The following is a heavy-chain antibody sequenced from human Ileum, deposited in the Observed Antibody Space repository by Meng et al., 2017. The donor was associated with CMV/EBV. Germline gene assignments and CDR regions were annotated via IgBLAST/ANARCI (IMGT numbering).Heavy chain of an antibody. CDR2: INAGGST. V-gene: IGHV4-4*07. CDR1: GGSISTYY. CDR3: AIEENTVNQFEY. Sequence: QEAGPELGEPSEPPSPPCGVPGGSISTYYWTWVRQPAGKGLEWIGRINAGGSTNDNPSLKSRVTMSVDTSKNQFSLKVTSVTAADTAVYYSAIEENTVNQFEYWGQGTLVTVSS. J-gene: IGHJ4*02. D-gene: IGHD4-11*01.